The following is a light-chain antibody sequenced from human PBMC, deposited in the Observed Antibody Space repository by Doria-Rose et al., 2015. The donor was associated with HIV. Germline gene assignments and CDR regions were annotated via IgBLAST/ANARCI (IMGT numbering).Light chain of an antibody. CDR3: QQSYSTPLT. CDR2: AAS. Sequence: IQMTQSPYTLSASVGDRVTITCRASQSTGSFLNWYQQKTGQAPKLLIYAASSMQSGVPSRFSGSGSGTDFTLTISSLQPEDFATYFCQQSYSTPLTFGGGTKVEIK. V-gene: IGKV1-39*01. CDR1: QSTGSF. J-gene: IGKJ4*01.